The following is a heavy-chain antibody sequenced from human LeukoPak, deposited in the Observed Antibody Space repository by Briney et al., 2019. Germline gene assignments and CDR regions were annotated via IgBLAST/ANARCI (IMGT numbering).Heavy chain of an antibody. D-gene: IGHD2-15*01. V-gene: IGHV3-7*01. CDR2: IKQDGSAK. CDR3: ARDCSGGSCYHAFDI. J-gene: IGHJ3*02. CDR1: GFTFSRYW. Sequence: GGSLRLSCAASGFTFSRYWMRWVRQAPGKGLEWVANIKQDGSAKYYGDSVEGRFTISRDNAKNSLYLQMNSLRAEDTAVYYCARDCSGGSCYHAFDIWGQGTMVTVSS.